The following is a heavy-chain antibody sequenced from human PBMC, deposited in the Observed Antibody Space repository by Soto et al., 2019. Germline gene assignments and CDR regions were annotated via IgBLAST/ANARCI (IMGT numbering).Heavy chain of an antibody. Sequence: GGSLRLSCAASGFTFSDYYMSWIRQAPGKGLEWVSYISGRGSTIYYADSVKGRFTISRDNAKNSLHLQMNSLRAEDTAVYYYAGGVAASPFYYYYLDFWGKGTTVTVSS. V-gene: IGHV3-11*01. D-gene: IGHD2-15*01. J-gene: IGHJ6*03. CDR2: ISGRGSTI. CDR3: AGGVAASPFYYYYLDF. CDR1: GFTFSDYY.